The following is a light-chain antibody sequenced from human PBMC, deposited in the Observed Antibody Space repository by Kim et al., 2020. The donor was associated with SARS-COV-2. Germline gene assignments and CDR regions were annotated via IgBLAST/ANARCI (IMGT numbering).Light chain of an antibody. CDR3: SSYRTSSTWV. Sequence: QSALTQPASVSGSPGQSLTISCTGTSSDVGDYNYVSWYQQHAGKAPKLMISDVSKRPTGVSNRFSGSKSGNPASLTISGLQAEDEADYYCSSYRTSSTWVFGGGTQLTVL. V-gene: IGLV2-14*03. CDR2: DVS. J-gene: IGLJ2*01. CDR1: SSDVGDYNY.